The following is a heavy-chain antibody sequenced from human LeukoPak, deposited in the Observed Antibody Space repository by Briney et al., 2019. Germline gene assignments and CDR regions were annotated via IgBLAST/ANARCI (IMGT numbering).Heavy chain of an antibody. V-gene: IGHV3-64D*06. J-gene: IGHJ5*02. CDR1: GFTFSSYA. Sequence: GGSLRLSCSASGFTFSSYAMHWVRQAPGKGLEYVSAISSNGGSTYYADSVKGRFTISRDNPKNTLYLQMSSLRAEDTAVYYCVKSMVRGINWFDPWGQGTLVTVSS. CDR2: ISSNGGST. D-gene: IGHD3-10*01. CDR3: VKSMVRGINWFDP.